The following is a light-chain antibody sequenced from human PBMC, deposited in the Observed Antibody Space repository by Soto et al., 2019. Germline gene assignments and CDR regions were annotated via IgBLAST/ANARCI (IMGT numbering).Light chain of an antibody. V-gene: IGKV3-15*01. J-gene: IGKJ4*01. CDR2: GAS. Sequence: EIVMTQSPATLSVSPGERATLSCRASQSVSSNLAWYQQKPGQAPRLLIYGASTRATGIPARFSGSGSGTELTLTISSLQSEDFAVYYCQQYNKWPPLTFGGGTKVEIK. CDR1: QSVSSN. CDR3: QQYNKWPPLT.